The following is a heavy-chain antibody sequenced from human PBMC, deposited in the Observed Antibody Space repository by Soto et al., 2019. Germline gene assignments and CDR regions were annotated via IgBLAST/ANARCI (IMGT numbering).Heavy chain of an antibody. V-gene: IGHV1-3*01. D-gene: IGHD3-3*01. Sequence: ASVKVSCKASGYTFTSYAMHWVRQAPGQRLEWMGWINAGNGNTKYSQKFQGRVTTTRDTSASTAYMELSSLRSEDTAVYYCARDLDFWSGYWWFDPWGQGTLVTVSS. CDR2: INAGNGNT. J-gene: IGHJ5*02. CDR3: ARDLDFWSGYWWFDP. CDR1: GYTFTSYA.